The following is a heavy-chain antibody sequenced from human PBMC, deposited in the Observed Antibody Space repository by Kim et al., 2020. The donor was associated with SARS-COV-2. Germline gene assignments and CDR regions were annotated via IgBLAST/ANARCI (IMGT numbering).Heavy chain of an antibody. V-gene: IGHV4-31*02. CDR3: ASMIATAGAFDI. D-gene: IGHD3-22*01. Sequence: YNPSLKSRVTISVDTSKNQFSLKLSSVTAADTAVYYCASMIATAGAFDIWGQGTMVTVSS. J-gene: IGHJ3*02.